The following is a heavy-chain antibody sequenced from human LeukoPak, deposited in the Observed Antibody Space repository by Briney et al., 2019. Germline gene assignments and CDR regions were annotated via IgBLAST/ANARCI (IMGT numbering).Heavy chain of an antibody. V-gene: IGHV3-48*02. J-gene: IGHJ4*02. CDR1: GFTFTSHS. CDR3: ARVRGTALVNMYFDY. D-gene: IGHD2-21*01. CDR2: ITSSSTTM. Sequence: PGGSLRLSCATSGFTFTSHSMNWVRQAPGKGLEWVSFITSSSTTMYYADSVKGRFTISRDNAKNSLYLQMNSLRDEDTAVYYCARVRGTALVNMYFDYWSQGTLVTVSS.